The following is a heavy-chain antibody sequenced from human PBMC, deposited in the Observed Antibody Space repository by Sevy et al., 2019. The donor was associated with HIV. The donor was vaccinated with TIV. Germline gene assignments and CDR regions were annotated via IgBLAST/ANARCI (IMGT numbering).Heavy chain of an antibody. Sequence: SETLSLTCAVSGGSVSSDNYYWTWIRQHPGKGLEWIGYIYHLGSTSSNPSLKSRVTISVDTSKNQFSLKLRSVTAADTAVYFCAREAGYCSNGVCYTGWFDPRGQGTLVTVSS. J-gene: IGHJ5*02. CDR1: GGSVSSDNYY. CDR2: IYHLGST. V-gene: IGHV4-31*11. D-gene: IGHD2-8*01. CDR3: AREAGYCSNGVCYTGWFDP.